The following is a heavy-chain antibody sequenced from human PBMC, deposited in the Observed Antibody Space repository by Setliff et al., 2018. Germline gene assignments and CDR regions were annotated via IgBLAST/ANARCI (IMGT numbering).Heavy chain of an antibody. CDR2: IYHSGSA. D-gene: IGHD2-2*02. J-gene: IGHJ6*02. CDR1: GGSISDNNW. CDR3: ARDRQYCSSPTCYSSYFYYYGMDV. Sequence: SETLSLTCAVSGGSISDNNWWSWVRQPPGKGLEWIGEIYHSGSANYNPSLKSRVTTSVDKSENQFSLKLSSVTAANTAVYYCARDRQYCSSPTCYSSYFYYYGMDVWGQGTTVTVSS. V-gene: IGHV4-4*02.